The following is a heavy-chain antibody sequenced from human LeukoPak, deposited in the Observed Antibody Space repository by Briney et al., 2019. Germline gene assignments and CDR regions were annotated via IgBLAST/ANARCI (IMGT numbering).Heavy chain of an antibody. CDR2: IYYSGST. CDR1: GGSISSYY. D-gene: IGHD3-22*01. CDR3: ARGHYDSSGYVDY. Sequence: PSETLSLTCTVSGGSISSYYWSWIRRPPGKGLERIGYIYYSGSTNYNPSLKSRVTISVDTSKNQFSLKLSSVTAADTAVYYCARGHYDSSGYVDYWGQGTLVTVSS. J-gene: IGHJ4*02. V-gene: IGHV4-59*01.